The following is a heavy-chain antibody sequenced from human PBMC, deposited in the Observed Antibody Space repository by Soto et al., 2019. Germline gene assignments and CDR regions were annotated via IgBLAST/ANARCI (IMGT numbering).Heavy chain of an antibody. D-gene: IGHD3-16*01. V-gene: IGHV4-4*02. CDR2: IYHSGST. J-gene: IGHJ4*02. CDR3: ASSGGGEDY. CDR1: GGSISSSHW. Sequence: QVQLQESGPGLVKPSGTLSLSCAVSGGSISSSHWWTWVRQPPGKGLEWIGEIYHSGSTNYNPSLKSRVTISVDTSRNQFSLNLTSVTAADTAVYYCASSGGGEDYWGQGILVTVSS.